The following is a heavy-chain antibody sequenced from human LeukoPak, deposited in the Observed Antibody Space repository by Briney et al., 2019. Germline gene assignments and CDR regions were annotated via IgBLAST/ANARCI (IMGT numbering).Heavy chain of an antibody. CDR3: ATSSNAPGNH. Sequence: GGSLRLSCAASGFTFGSYWMSWVRQAPGKGLEWVANIKQDGSEKYYVGSVKGRFTISRDNAKNSLSLQMNSLGAEDTAVYYCATSSNAPGNHWGQGTLVTVPS. V-gene: IGHV3-7*01. CDR2: IKQDGSEK. D-gene: IGHD2-2*01. J-gene: IGHJ5*02. CDR1: GFTFGSYW.